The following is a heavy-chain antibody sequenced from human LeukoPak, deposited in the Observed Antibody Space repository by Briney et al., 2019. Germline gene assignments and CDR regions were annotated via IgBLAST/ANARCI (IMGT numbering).Heavy chain of an antibody. CDR3: AELGITMIGGV. CDR2: ISGSGDNT. D-gene: IGHD3-10*02. Sequence: GGSLRLSCAASGFTFSNYEMNWVRQAPGKGLEWVSTISGSGDNTYYADSVKGRFTISRDNAKNSLYLQMNSLRAEDTAVYYCAELGITMIGGVWGKGTTVTISS. J-gene: IGHJ6*04. V-gene: IGHV3-48*03. CDR1: GFTFSNYE.